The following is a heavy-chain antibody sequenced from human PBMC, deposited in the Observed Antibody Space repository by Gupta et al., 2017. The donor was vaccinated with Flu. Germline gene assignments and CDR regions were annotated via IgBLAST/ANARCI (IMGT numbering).Heavy chain of an antibody. Sequence: EVQLVESGGGLVQPGRSLRLSCAASGFTFDDYAMHWVRQAPGKGLEWVSGISWNSGSIGYADSVKGRFTISRDNAKNSLYLQMNSLRAEDTALYYCAKDIGPMARDYFDYWGQGTLVTVSS. J-gene: IGHJ4*02. CDR2: ISWNSGSI. V-gene: IGHV3-9*01. D-gene: IGHD3-10*01. CDR1: GFTFDDYA. CDR3: AKDIGPMARDYFDY.